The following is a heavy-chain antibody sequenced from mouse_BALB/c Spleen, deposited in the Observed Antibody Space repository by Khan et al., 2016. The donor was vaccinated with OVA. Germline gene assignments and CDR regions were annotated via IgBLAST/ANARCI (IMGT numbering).Heavy chain of an antibody. CDR1: GYTFTSYT. J-gene: IGHJ3*01. D-gene: IGHD6-1*01. CDR2: INPSNGNT. V-gene: IGHV1-4*01. CDR3: VRDGAYHHNDCWFAY. Sequence: QVQLQQSGAELARPGASVKMSCKASGYTFTSYTIHWIKQRPGQGLEWIGYINPSNGNTNSNQKFKDKATLTTDKSSTTAYLQLSSLTSDDSAVYNSVRDGAYHHNDCWFAYWGQGTLVTVSA.